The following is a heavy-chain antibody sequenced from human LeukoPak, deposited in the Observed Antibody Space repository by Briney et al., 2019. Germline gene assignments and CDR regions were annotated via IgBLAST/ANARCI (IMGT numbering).Heavy chain of an antibody. CDR3: AKEYYDTTGYFYSLDF. V-gene: IGHV3-23*01. CDR2: ISASGGST. Sequence: PGGSLTLSCAVSGFTFTDYWMNWVRQAPGKGLEWVSSISASGGSTYYADSVKGRLTISRDNSENTLYLQMNSLRAEDTAIYYCAKEYYDTTGYFYSLDFWGQGTLVTVSS. D-gene: IGHD3-22*01. J-gene: IGHJ4*02. CDR1: GFTFTDYW.